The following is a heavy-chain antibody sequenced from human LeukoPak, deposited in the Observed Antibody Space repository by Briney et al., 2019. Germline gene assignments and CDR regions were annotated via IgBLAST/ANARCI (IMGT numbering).Heavy chain of an antibody. CDR1: GFTFSSYV. CDR2: ISYDGSNE. Sequence: PGRSLRLSCAASGFTFSSYVMHWVRQAPGKGLEWVAIISYDGSNEYYADSVKGRFTISRDNSRNTLYLQMGSLRAEDMAVYYCARDAGYVRFDFWGQGTLATVSS. V-gene: IGHV3-30*14. CDR3: ARDAGYVRFDF. D-gene: IGHD5-18*01. J-gene: IGHJ4*02.